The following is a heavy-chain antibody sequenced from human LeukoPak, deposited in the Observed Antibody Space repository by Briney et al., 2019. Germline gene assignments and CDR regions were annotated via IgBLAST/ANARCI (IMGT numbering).Heavy chain of an antibody. CDR2: ISYDGSNK. CDR3: AKVLSYDSSGNYFDY. Sequence: GGSLRLSCAASGFTFSSYGMHWVRQAPGKGLEWVAVISYDGSNKYYADSVKGRFTISRDNSKNTLYLQMSSLRAEDTAVYYCAKVLSYDSSGNYFDYWGQGTLVTVSS. J-gene: IGHJ4*02. D-gene: IGHD3-22*01. V-gene: IGHV3-30*18. CDR1: GFTFSSYG.